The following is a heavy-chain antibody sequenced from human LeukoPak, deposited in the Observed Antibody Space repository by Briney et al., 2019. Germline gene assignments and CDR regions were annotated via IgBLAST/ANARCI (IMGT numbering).Heavy chain of an antibody. D-gene: IGHD3-16*02. Sequence: PSETLSLTCAVYGGSFSGYYWSWIRQPPGKGLGWIGEINHSGSTNYNPSLKSRVTISVDTSKNQFSLKLSSVTAADTAVYYCARLGVGRGSYRHNFDYWGQGTLVTVSS. CDR3: ARLGVGRGSYRHNFDY. CDR1: GGSFSGYY. CDR2: INHSGST. J-gene: IGHJ4*02. V-gene: IGHV4-34*01.